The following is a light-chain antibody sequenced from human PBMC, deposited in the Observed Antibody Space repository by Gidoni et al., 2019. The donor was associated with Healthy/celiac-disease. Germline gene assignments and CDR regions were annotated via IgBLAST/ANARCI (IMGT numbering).Light chain of an antibody. J-gene: IGKJ1*01. V-gene: IGKV3-11*01. CDR3: QQRSNWPPEST. Sequence: EIVFTQSPATLSLSPGERATLSCTASQSVSSYLAWYQQKPGQAPRLLIYDASNRATGIPARFSGSGSGTDFTLTISSLEPEDFAVYYCQQRSNWPPESTFGQGTKVEIK. CDR2: DAS. CDR1: QSVSSY.